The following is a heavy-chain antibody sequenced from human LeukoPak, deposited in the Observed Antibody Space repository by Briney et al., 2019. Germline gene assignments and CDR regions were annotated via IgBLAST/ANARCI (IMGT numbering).Heavy chain of an antibody. CDR1: GGSISSYY. CDR3: ATPYGATPGAFDI. J-gene: IGHJ3*02. Sequence: KPSETLSLTCTVSGGSISSYYWSWIRQPPGKGPEWIGYIYYSGSTNYNPSLKSRVTISVDTSKNQFSLKLSSVTAADTAVYYCATPYGATPGAFDIWGQGTMVTVSS. CDR2: IYYSGST. V-gene: IGHV4-59*12. D-gene: IGHD4-17*01.